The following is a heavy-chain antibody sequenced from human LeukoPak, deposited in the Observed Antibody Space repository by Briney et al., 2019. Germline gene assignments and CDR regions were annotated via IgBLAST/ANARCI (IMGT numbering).Heavy chain of an antibody. V-gene: IGHV1-69*13. D-gene: IGHD6-13*01. Sequence: ASVKVSCKASGGTFSSHAISWVRQAPGQGLEWMGGIIPIFGTANYAQKFQGRVTITADESTSTAYMELSSLRSEDTAVYYCARESAYSSSWRRFDYWGQGTLVTVSS. CDR2: IIPIFGTA. CDR3: ARESAYSSSWRRFDY. J-gene: IGHJ4*02. CDR1: GGTFSSHA.